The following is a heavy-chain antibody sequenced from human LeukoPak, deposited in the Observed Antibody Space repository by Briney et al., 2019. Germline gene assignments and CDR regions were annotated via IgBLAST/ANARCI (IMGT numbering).Heavy chain of an antibody. CDR1: GGTFSSYA. V-gene: IGHV1-69*05. J-gene: IGHJ4*02. D-gene: IGHD3-22*01. CDR2: IIPIFGTA. CDR3: ARDTPYYNSSDYPY. Sequence: SVKVSCKASGGTFSSYAISWVRQAPGQGLEWMGRIIPIFGTANYAQTFQGRGTITTDESTRTAYMELSSLRSEDTAVYYCARDTPYYNSSDYPYWGQGTLVTVSS.